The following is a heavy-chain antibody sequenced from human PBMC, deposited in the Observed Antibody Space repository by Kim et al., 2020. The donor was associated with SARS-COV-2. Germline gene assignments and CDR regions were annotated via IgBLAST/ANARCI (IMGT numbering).Heavy chain of an antibody. V-gene: IGHV1-46*01. CDR3: VKEASRLKDFDY. Sequence: YAQQFQGRVTMTRDTSENTVYMEVSSLRSEDTAIYYCVKEASRLKDFDYWGQGTLVIVSS. J-gene: IGHJ4*02.